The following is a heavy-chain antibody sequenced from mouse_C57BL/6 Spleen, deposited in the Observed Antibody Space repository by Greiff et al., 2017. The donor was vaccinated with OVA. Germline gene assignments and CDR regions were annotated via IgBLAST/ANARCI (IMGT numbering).Heavy chain of an antibody. Sequence: EVQLQQSVAELVRPGESGKLTGTATGYNIKNTYMHWVKQRPEQGLEWIGRIDHANGNTKYASQFQGKATITADSSSHTALLQLRSLTSEASAIYYGARGERGSHYYFDYWGQGTTLTVSS. CDR3: ARGERGSHYYFDY. CDR2: IDHANGNT. J-gene: IGHJ2*01. V-gene: IGHV14-3*01. CDR1: GYNIKNTY.